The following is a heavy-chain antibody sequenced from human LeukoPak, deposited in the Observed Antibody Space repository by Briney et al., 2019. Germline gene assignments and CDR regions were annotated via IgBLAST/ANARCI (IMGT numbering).Heavy chain of an antibody. CDR2: IYYNGNT. J-gene: IGHJ6*02. Sequence: SETLSLTCTVSGGSISSYYWSWIRQPPGKGLEWIGYIYYNGNTNYNPSLKSRVTISVDTSKNQFSLKLSSVTAADTAVYYCARWGVPAPVGAYYYYGMDVWGQGTTVTVSS. CDR1: GGSISSYY. CDR3: ARWGVPAPVGAYYYYGMDV. D-gene: IGHD2-2*01. V-gene: IGHV4-59*12.